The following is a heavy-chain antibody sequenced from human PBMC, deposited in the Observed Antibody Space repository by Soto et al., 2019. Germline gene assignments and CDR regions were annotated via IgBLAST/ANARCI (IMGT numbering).Heavy chain of an antibody. J-gene: IGHJ5*02. CDR2: VYYSGR. D-gene: IGHD2-15*01. CDR1: GASISNTDYF. V-gene: IGHV4-30-4*01. Sequence: PSETLSLTCTVSGASISNTDYFWTWIRQPPGKGLEWIGGVYYSGRYYNPSLTSRATLSADTSQYHFSLRLTSVTAAATAVDYCARDLAYCASGSCYAKWGSWGQGTLVTVS. CDR3: ARDLAYCASGSCYAKWGS.